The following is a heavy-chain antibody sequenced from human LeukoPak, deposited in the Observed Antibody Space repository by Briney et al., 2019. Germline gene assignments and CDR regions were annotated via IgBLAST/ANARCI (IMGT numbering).Heavy chain of an antibody. Sequence: SETLSLTCTVSGGSISSYYWSWIRQPAGKGLEWIGRIYTSGSTNYNPSLKSRVTMSVDTSKNQFSLKLSSVTAADTAVYCCASDGVGYYYYGMDVWGQGTTVTVSS. CDR3: ASDGVGYYYYGMDV. CDR2: IYTSGST. CDR1: GGSISSYY. D-gene: IGHD1-26*01. V-gene: IGHV4-4*07. J-gene: IGHJ6*02.